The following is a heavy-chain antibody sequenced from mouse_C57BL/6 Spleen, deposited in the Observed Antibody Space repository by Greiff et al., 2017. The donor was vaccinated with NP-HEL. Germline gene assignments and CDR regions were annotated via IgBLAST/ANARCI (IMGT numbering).Heavy chain of an antibody. D-gene: IGHD2-5*01. CDR2: IYPGSGST. J-gene: IGHJ3*01. V-gene: IGHV1-55*01. Sequence: QVQLQQSGAELVKPGASVKMSCKASGYTFTSYWITWVKQRPGQGLEWIGDIYPGSGSTNYNEKFKSKATLTVDTSSSTAYMQLSSLTSEDSAFYYCARGANYSKKAWFAYWGQGTLVTVSA. CDR1: GYTFTSYW. CDR3: ARGANYSKKAWFAY.